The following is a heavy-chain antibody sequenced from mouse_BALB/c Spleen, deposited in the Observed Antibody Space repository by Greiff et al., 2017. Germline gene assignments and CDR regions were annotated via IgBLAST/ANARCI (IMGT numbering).Heavy chain of an antibody. D-gene: IGHD3-1*01. CDR2: IWGDGST. V-gene: IGHV2-6-7*01. J-gene: IGHJ4*01. CDR1: GFSLTGYG. Sequence: QVQLKESGPGLVAPSQSLSITCTVSGFSLTGYGVNWVRQPPGKGLEWLGMIWGDGSTDYNSALKSRLSISKDNSKSQVFLKMNSLQTDDTARYYCAREGSGYSNYYAMDYWGQGTSVTVSS. CDR3: AREGSGYSNYYAMDY.